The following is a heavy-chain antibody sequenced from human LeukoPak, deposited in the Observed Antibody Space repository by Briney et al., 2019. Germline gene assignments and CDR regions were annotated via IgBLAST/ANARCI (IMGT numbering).Heavy chain of an antibody. CDR2: IYYSGST. CDR1: GGSISSYY. Sequence: SETLSLTCTVSGGSISSYYWSWIRQPPGEGLEWIGYIYYSGSTNYNPSLKSRVTISVDTSKNQFSLKLSSVTAADTAVYYCARGNTAMVAYYLDYWGQGTLVTVSS. CDR3: ARGNTAMVAYYLDY. V-gene: IGHV4-59*01. J-gene: IGHJ4*02. D-gene: IGHD5-18*01.